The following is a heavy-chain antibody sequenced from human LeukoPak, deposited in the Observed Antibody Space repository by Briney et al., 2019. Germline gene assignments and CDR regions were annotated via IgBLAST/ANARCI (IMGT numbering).Heavy chain of an antibody. Sequence: GGSLRLSCAASGFTFDNYAMTWVRQAPGKGLEWVSAISGSGGSTYYADSVKGRFTISRDNSKNTLYLQMNSLRAEDTAVYYCAKKGATTGDFDYWGQGTLVTVSS. CDR3: AKKGATTGDFDY. J-gene: IGHJ4*02. V-gene: IGHV3-23*01. D-gene: IGHD1-26*01. CDR1: GFTFDNYA. CDR2: ISGSGGST.